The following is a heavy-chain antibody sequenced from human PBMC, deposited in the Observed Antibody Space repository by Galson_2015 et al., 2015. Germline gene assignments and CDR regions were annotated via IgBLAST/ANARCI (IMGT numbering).Heavy chain of an antibody. CDR2: INSDGSST. D-gene: IGHD3-10*01. CDR1: AFSFSTYW. V-gene: IGHV3-74*01. J-gene: IGHJ5*02. CDR3: ARGGVTMVRGVTLLYNWFDP. Sequence: SLRLSCAASAFSFSTYWMYWDRQAPGKGLVWVSRINSDGSSTSYADSVKGRFTISRGNAKNTLYLQMNSLRAEDTAVYYCARGGVTMVRGVTLLYNWFDPWGQGTLVTVSS.